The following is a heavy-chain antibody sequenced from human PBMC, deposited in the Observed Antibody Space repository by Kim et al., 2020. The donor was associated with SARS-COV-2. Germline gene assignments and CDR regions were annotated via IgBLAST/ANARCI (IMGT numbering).Heavy chain of an antibody. CDR3: ARVGSGGSGSYPDY. V-gene: IGHV3-33*01. CDR2: IWYDGSNK. Sequence: GGSLRLSCAASGFTFSSYGMHWVRQAPGKGLEWVAVIWYDGSNKYYADSVKGRFTISRDNSKNTLYLQMNSLRAEDTAVYYCARVGSGGSGSYPDYWGQGTLVTVSS. CDR1: GFTFSSYG. D-gene: IGHD3-10*01. J-gene: IGHJ4*02.